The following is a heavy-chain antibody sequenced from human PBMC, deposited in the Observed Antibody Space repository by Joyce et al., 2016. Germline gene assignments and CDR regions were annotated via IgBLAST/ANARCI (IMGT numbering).Heavy chain of an antibody. V-gene: IGHV4-39*01. J-gene: IGHJ4*02. CDR3: ARHFTGSLGATLGSFDY. CDR2: VSYGGAT. CDR1: GDYFHVSNYH. D-gene: IGHD1-26*01. Sequence: QLQLQESGPGFVKPSETLSLTCSVPGDYFHVSNYHWAWIRQSPEKGLEWIGSVSYGGATHYNTSLGSRGTISVDRSKNQFSLRLASVTAADTAVYHCARHFTGSLGATLGSFDYWGQGILVVVSS.